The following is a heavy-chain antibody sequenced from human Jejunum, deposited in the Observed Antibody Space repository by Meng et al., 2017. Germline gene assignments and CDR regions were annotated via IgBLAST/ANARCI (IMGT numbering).Heavy chain of an antibody. Sequence: GGSLRLSCAASGFTFSSYEMNWVRQAPGKGLEWVSYISSSGSNIYHADSVKGRFTISRDNAKNSLYLQMNSLRAEDTAVYYCARDVVGATVAFDYWGQGRWSPSPQ. CDR3: ARDVVGATVAFDY. CDR2: ISSSGSNI. D-gene: IGHD1-26*01. V-gene: IGHV3-48*03. J-gene: IGHJ4*02. CDR1: GFTFSSYE.